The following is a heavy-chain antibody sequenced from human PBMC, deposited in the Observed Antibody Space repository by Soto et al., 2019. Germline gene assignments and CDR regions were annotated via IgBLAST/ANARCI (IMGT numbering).Heavy chain of an antibody. J-gene: IGHJ4*02. CDR3: ARGGPRAFLYSSSYLRYFDY. D-gene: IGHD6-6*01. Sequence: SETLSLICAVYGGSFSGYYWSWIRQPPGKGLEWIGEINHSGSTNYNPSLKSRVTISVDTSKNQFSLKLSSVTAADTAVYYCARGGPRAFLYSSSYLRYFDYWGQGTLVTVSS. CDR1: GGSFSGYY. CDR2: INHSGST. V-gene: IGHV4-34*01.